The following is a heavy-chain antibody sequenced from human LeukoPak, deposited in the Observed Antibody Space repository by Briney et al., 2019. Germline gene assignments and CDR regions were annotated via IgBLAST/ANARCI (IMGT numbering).Heavy chain of an antibody. J-gene: IGHJ3*02. CDR1: GFTVSNAW. CDR3: ARGVEGSYYYDSSGKGNAFDI. Sequence: AGGSLRLSCAASGFTVSNAWMSWVRQAPGKGLEWVSYISSSSSTIYYADSVKGRFTISRDNAKNSLYLQMNSLRDEDTAVYYCARGVEGSYYYDSSGKGNAFDIWGQGTMVTVSS. D-gene: IGHD3-22*01. CDR2: ISSSSSTI. V-gene: IGHV3-48*02.